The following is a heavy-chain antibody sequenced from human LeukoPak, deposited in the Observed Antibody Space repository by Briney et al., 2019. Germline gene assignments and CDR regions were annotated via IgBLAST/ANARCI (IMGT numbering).Heavy chain of an antibody. V-gene: IGHV3-23*01. CDR1: GITFSNYA. D-gene: IGHD2-15*01. CDR2: ISGRGGST. J-gene: IGHJ3*02. CDR3: ARDLYCTGGTCYRAFDI. Sequence: QPGGSLRLSCAASGITFSNYAMAWVRQAPGKGLECVSVISGRGGSTHYADSVKGHFTISRDNSKNTLYLQMNSLRTEDTAMYYCARDLYCTGGTCYRAFDIWGQGTMVTVSS.